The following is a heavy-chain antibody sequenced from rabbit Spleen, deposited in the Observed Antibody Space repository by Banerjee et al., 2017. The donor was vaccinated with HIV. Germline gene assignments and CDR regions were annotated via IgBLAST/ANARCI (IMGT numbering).Heavy chain of an antibody. CDR2: SGTSD. CDR1: GFTLSSYW. CDR3: ARDPNYNGAFEFNL. Sequence: QQQLEESGGGLVKPGGTLTLTCTASGFTLSSYWMCWVRQAPGKGPEWIACSGTSDYYATWAKGRFTISKASSTTMTLQMTSLTAADTATYFCARDPNYNGAFEFNLWARAPWSPS. V-gene: IGHV1S45*01. J-gene: IGHJ4*01. D-gene: IGHD1-1*01.